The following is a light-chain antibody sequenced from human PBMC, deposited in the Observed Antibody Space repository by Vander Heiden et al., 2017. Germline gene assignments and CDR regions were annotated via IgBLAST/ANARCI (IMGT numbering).Light chain of an antibody. V-gene: IGKV1-33*01. J-gene: IGKJ4*01. CDR3: QQYDDLPT. CDR2: DAS. Sequence: DIQITQSPSSLSASVGDRVTITCQASEDISDYLIWYQQKPGKAPKLLIYDASNLETGVPSRFSGSGSGTDFTFTISSLQPEDIATYSCQQYDDLPTFGGGTKVEIK. CDR1: EDISDY.